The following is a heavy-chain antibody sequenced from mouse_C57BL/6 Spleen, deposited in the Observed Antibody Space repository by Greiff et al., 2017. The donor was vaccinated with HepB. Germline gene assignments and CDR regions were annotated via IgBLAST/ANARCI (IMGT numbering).Heavy chain of an antibody. CDR1: GYTFTDYY. CDR3: ARDYVQLWYAMDY. D-gene: IGHD1-1*02. Sequence: EVQLQQSGPVLVKPGASVKMSCKASGYTFTDYYMNWVKQSNGKSLEWIGVINPYNGGTSYNQKFKGKATLTVDKSSSTAYMELNSLTSEDSAVYYCARDYVQLWYAMDYWGQGTSVTVSS. CDR2: INPYNGGT. V-gene: IGHV1-19*01. J-gene: IGHJ4*01.